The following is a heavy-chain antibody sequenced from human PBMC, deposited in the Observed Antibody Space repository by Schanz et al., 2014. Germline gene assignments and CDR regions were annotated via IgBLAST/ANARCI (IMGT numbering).Heavy chain of an antibody. V-gene: IGHV4-59*08. J-gene: IGHJ6*02. Sequence: QVQLQESGPGLVKSSETLSLTCTVSGGSISSFYWGWIRQPAGKGLEWIGYIYYSGSTYYNPSLKGGFTISVDTSKPLFPLFVASVTAADTAVYYCARLGVGDKAYYYYGTDVWGQGTTVLVSS. CDR3: ARLGVGDKAYYYYGTDV. CDR1: GGSISSFY. CDR2: IYYSGST. D-gene: IGHD1-26*01.